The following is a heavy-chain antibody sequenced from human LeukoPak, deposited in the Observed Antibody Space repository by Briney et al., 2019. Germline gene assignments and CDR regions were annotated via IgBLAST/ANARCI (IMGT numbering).Heavy chain of an antibody. CDR3: ARDVGSWEGPWYNWFDP. CDR2: ISSSSSYI. CDR1: GFTFSSYS. Sequence: NPGGSLRLSCAASGFTFSSYSMNWVRQAPGKGLEWVSSISSSSSYIYYADSVKGRFTISRDNAKNSLYLQMNSLRVEDTAVYYCARDVGSWEGPWYNWFDPWGQGTLVTVSS. J-gene: IGHJ5*02. V-gene: IGHV3-21*01. D-gene: IGHD1-26*01.